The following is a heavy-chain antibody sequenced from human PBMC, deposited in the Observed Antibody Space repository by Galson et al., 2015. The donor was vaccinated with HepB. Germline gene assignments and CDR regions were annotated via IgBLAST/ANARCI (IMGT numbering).Heavy chain of an antibody. CDR3: VKGGWELRGILDPAIDY. CDR2: ISSNGGST. Sequence: SLRLSCAASGFTFSSYAMHWVRQAPGKGLEYVSAISSNGGSTYYADSVKGRFTISRDNSKNTLYLQMSSLRAEDTAVYYCVKGGWELRGILDPAIDYWGQGTLVTVSS. D-gene: IGHD1-26*01. J-gene: IGHJ4*02. CDR1: GFTFSSYA. V-gene: IGHV3-64D*06.